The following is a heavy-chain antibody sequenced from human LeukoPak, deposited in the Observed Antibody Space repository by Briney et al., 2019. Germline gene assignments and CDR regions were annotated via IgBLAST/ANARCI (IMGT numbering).Heavy chain of an antibody. CDR3: ARRDDSSGYHKIFDY. CDR1: GGSFSGYY. V-gene: IGHV4-34*01. J-gene: IGHJ4*02. CDR2: INHSGST. Sequence: SETLSLTCAVYGGSFSGYYWSWIRQPPGKGLEWIGEINHSGSTNYNPSLKSRVTISIDTSKNQFYLKLSSLTAADTAVYFCARRDDSSGYHKIFDYWGPGTLVTVSS. D-gene: IGHD3-22*01.